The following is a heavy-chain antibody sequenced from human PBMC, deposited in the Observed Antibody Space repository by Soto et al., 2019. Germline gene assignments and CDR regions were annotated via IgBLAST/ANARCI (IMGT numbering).Heavy chain of an antibody. Sequence: PSETLSLTCAVYGGSFSGYYWSWIRQPPGKGLEWIGEINHSGSTNYNPSLKSRVTISVDTSKNQFSLKLSSVTAADTAVYYCAGRPFEYSSSPGGYGMDVWGQGTTVTVSS. D-gene: IGHD6-6*01. CDR3: AGRPFEYSSSPGGYGMDV. V-gene: IGHV4-34*01. CDR1: GGSFSGYY. CDR2: INHSGST. J-gene: IGHJ6*02.